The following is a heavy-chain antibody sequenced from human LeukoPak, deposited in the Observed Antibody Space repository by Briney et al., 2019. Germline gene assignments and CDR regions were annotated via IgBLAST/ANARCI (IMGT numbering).Heavy chain of an antibody. CDR3: ARGGSSGYYDWFDP. D-gene: IGHD3-22*01. Sequence: PGGSLRLSCAASGFTFSSYAMHWVRQAPGKGLEWVAVISYDGSNKYYADSVKGRFTISRDNSKNTLYLQMNGLRAEDTAVYYCARGGSSGYYDWFDPWGQGTLVTVSS. CDR1: GFTFSSYA. V-gene: IGHV3-30-3*01. J-gene: IGHJ5*02. CDR2: ISYDGSNK.